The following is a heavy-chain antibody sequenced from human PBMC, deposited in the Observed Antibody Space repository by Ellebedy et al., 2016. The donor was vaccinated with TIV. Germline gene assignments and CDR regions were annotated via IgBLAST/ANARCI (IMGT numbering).Heavy chain of an antibody. D-gene: IGHD3-10*01. V-gene: IGHV1-46*01. CDR1: GYTFTGYY. CDR2: INPSGSST. CDR3: ARGGGPGTYYSFDH. J-gene: IGHJ4*02. Sequence: AASVKVSCKASGYTFTGYYIHWVRQAPGQGLEWMGIINPSGSSTSYAQNFQGRLTMTRDTSTSTVYMELSSLRSDDTAVYYCARGGGPGTYYSFDHWGQGALVTVSS.